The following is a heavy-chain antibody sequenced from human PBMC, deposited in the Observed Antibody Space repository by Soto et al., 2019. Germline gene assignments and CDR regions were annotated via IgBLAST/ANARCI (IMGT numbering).Heavy chain of an antibody. CDR3: AKVSGSETYYLYCFGN. V-gene: IGHV3-23*01. CDR2: VSGSGGTT. J-gene: IGHJ4*02. CDR1: GFTFSNYA. Sequence: GGSLSLSCVPSGFTFSNYAMTWVRQPPRKGLEWVSSVSGSGGTTNYTDSVKGRFTISRDNSKNTLYLQMNSLRAEDTAVYYYAKVSGSETYYLYCFGNWGQGTLVTVPS. D-gene: IGHD3-10*01.